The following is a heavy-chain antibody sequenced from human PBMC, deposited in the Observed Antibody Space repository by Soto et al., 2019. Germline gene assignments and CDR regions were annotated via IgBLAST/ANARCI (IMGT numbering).Heavy chain of an antibody. CDR2: ISSSSSYI. Sequence: GVLRLSCAASGFTFSSYSMNWVRQAPGKGLEWVSSISSSSSYIYYADSVKGRFTISRDNAKNSLYLQMNSLRAEDTAVYYCARGERRDGYNCNYWGQGTLVTVSS. CDR1: GFTFSSYS. V-gene: IGHV3-21*01. D-gene: IGHD5-12*01. CDR3: ARGERRDGYNCNY. J-gene: IGHJ4*02.